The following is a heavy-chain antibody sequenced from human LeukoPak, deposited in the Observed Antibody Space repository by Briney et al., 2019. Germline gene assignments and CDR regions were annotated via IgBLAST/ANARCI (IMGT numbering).Heavy chain of an antibody. D-gene: IGHD3-10*02. CDR2: ISTSSSYI. CDR3: AELGITMIGGV. V-gene: IGHV3-21*01. J-gene: IGHJ6*04. Sequence: GGSLRLSCAASGFTFSSYTMNLVRQAPGKGLEWVSSISTSSSYIYYADSVKGRFTISRDNAKDSLYLQMNSLRAEDTAVYYCAELGITMIGGVWGKGTTVTISS. CDR1: GFTFSSYT.